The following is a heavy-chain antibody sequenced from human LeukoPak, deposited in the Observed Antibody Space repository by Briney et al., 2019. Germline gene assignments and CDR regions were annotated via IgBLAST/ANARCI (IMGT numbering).Heavy chain of an antibody. CDR2: IYYSGST. D-gene: IGHD3-3*01. V-gene: IGHV4-39*01. CDR1: GGSISSSSYY. CDR3: ARQGYDFWSGYNINWFDP. J-gene: IGHJ5*02. Sequence: KPSETLSLTCTVSGGSISSSSYYWGWIRQPPGKGLEWIGSIYYSGSTYYNPSLKSRVTISVDTSKNQFSLKLSSVTAADTAVYYCARQGYDFWSGYNINWFDPWGQGTLVTVSS.